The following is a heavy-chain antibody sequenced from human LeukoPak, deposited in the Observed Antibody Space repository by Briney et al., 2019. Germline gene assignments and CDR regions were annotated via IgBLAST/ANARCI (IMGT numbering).Heavy chain of an antibody. CDR1: GFTFSSYG. Sequence: GGSLRLSCAASGFTFSSYGMHWVRQAPGKGLEWVAFIRYDGSNKYYADSVKGRFTISRDNSKNTLYLQMNSLRAEDTAVYYCARGMVRAGNYYYYYMDVWGKGTTVTVSS. CDR2: IRYDGSNK. CDR3: ARGMVRAGNYYYYYMDV. D-gene: IGHD3-10*01. V-gene: IGHV3-30*02. J-gene: IGHJ6*03.